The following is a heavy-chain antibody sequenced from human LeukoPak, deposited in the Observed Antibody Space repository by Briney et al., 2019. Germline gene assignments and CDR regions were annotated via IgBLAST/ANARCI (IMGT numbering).Heavy chain of an antibody. D-gene: IGHD3-3*01. CDR2: ISGSGGST. CDR1: GFTFSSYA. J-gene: IGHJ4*02. Sequence: GGSLRLSCAASGFTFSSYAMSWVRQAPGKGLEWVSAISGSGGSTYYADSVKGRFTISRDNSKNTLYLQMNSLRAEDTAVYYCAKVGYYDFWSGYSRFDYWGQGTLVTVSS. CDR3: AKVGYYDFWSGYSRFDY. V-gene: IGHV3-23*01.